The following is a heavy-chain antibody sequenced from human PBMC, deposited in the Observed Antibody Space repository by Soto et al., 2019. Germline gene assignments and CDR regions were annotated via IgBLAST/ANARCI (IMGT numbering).Heavy chain of an antibody. J-gene: IGHJ6*02. D-gene: IGHD3-3*01. V-gene: IGHV4-30-2*01. Sequence: PSETLSLTCAVSGGSISTSDYTWSWIRHPPGRGLEWIGSVYHSGATHYMPSLKNRLTMSLDKSKNQFSLDLTSVTAADTAVYYCVRERTIFGVAPGGGVDVWGQGTTVTAP. CDR3: VRERTIFGVAPGGGVDV. CDR1: GGSISTSDYT. CDR2: VYHSGAT.